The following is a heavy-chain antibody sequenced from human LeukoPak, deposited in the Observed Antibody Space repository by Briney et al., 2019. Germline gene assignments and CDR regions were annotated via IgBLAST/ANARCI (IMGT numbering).Heavy chain of an antibody. D-gene: IGHD1-14*01. Sequence: ASVTVSCKASGYTFTGYYMHWVRQAPGQGLEWMGWINPNSGGTNYAQKFQGRVTMTRDTSISTAYMELSRLRSDDTAVYYCAREGTLYNWFDPWGQGTLVTVSS. V-gene: IGHV1-2*02. CDR1: GYTFTGYY. CDR2: INPNSGGT. J-gene: IGHJ5*02. CDR3: AREGTLYNWFDP.